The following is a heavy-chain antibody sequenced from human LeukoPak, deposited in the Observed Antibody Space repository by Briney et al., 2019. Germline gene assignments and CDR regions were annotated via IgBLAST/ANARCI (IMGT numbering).Heavy chain of an antibody. CDR1: GFTVGSNY. J-gene: IGHJ5*02. CDR3: ARDGRGENWFDP. Sequence: GGSLRLSCAASGFTVGSNYMSWVRQAPGKGLEWVSVVYSGGSTYYADSVKGRFTISRDNSKNTLYLQMNSLRAEDTAVYYCARDGRGENWFDPWGQGTLVTVSS. CDR2: VYSGGST. V-gene: IGHV3-53*01. D-gene: IGHD3-10*01.